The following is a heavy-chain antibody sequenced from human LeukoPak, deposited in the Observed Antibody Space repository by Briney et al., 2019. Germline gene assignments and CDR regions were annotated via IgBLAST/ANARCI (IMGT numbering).Heavy chain of an antibody. D-gene: IGHD5-12*01. Sequence: GGSLRLSWAASGFTFSYAWMNWVRQAPGKGLEWVGRIKSKTDGGTTDYAASVKGRFTISRDDSKNTLYLQMNSLKTEDTAVYYCTTAYIAATKDFDYWGQGTLVSVPS. J-gene: IGHJ4*02. V-gene: IGHV3-15*01. CDR3: TTAYIAATKDFDY. CDR1: GFTFSYAW. CDR2: IKSKTDGGTT.